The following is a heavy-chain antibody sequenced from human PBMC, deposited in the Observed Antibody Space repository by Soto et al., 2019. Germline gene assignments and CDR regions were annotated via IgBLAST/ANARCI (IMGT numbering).Heavy chain of an antibody. V-gene: IGHV4-4*02. CDR3: ARIGTVSLDF. Sequence: QVQLQESGPGLVKPSGTLSLTCTVSGGSISTGNWWTWVRQSPEKGLEWIGEIFRSGNTYYNPSFKSRVTISVDNSNNQFSLRLNSVTAADTAVYYCARIGTVSLDFWGPGTLVTVSS. CDR1: GGSISTGNW. J-gene: IGHJ4*02. CDR2: IFRSGNT. D-gene: IGHD4-17*01.